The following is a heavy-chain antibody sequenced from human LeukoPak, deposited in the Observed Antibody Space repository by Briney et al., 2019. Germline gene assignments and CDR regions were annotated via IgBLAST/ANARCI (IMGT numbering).Heavy chain of an antibody. CDR2: ISGSSTYI. D-gene: IGHD1-26*01. V-gene: IGHV3-21*01. Sequence: PGGSLRPSCAASGFTFSSYNMNWVRQAPGKGLEWVSSISGSSTYIYYADSVRGRFTISRDNAKNSLFLHMNSLRAEDTAVYYCAREVGATDDYWGQGTLVTVSS. J-gene: IGHJ4*02. CDR3: AREVGATDDY. CDR1: GFTFSSYN.